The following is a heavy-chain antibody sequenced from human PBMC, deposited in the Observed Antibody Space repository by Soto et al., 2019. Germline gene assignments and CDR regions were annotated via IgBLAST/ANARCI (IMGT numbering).Heavy chain of an antibody. Sequence: QLQLQESGPGLVKPSETLSLTCTVSGDSISSDSYYWGWIRQPPGKGLEWIGNIYYSGSTYYKPSLKSRLTISVDTSKIQFSLNLSSVTAADTAVYYCARSSGGRPPYAFDIWGEGTMVTVSS. CDR3: ARSSGGRPPYAFDI. D-gene: IGHD2-15*01. V-gene: IGHV4-39*01. CDR1: GDSISSDSYY. J-gene: IGHJ3*02. CDR2: IYYSGST.